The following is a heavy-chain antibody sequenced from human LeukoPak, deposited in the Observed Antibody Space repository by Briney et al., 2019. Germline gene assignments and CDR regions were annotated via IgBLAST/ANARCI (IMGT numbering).Heavy chain of an antibody. CDR3: AKDSHSWSRDY. D-gene: IGHD6-13*01. CDR1: GFTFSSYE. J-gene: IGHJ4*02. V-gene: IGHV3-21*05. Sequence: GGSLRLSCAASGFTFSSYEMNWVRQAPGKGLEWVSYISSSGSYIYYADSVKGRFTISRDNAKNSLYLQMNSLRAEDTAVYYCAKDSHSWSRDYWGQGTLVTVSS. CDR2: ISSSGSYI.